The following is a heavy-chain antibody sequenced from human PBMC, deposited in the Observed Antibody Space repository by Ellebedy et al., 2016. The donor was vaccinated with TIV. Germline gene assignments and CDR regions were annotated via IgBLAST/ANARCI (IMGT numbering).Heavy chain of an antibody. CDR1: GESISSGGHY. V-gene: IGHV4-31*03. CDR3: ARGSRERYSGYQYVLYGMDI. J-gene: IGHJ6*02. Sequence: MPSETLSLTCTVSGESISSGGHYWTWIRQHPGKGLEWLGYIFYLGGTSSSYNPSLKSRVTISVDTSKNQFSLNLTSVTGADTAVYYCARGSRERYSGYQYVLYGMDIWGQGTTVTVSS. CDR2: IFYLGGTSS. D-gene: IGHD5-12*01.